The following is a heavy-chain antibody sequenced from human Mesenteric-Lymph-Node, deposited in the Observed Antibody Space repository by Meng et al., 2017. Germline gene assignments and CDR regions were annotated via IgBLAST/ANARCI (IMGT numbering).Heavy chain of an antibody. J-gene: IGHJ1*01. Sequence: GESLKISCAASGFTFSSYGMHWVRQAPGKGLEWVAVIWYDGSNKYYADSVKGRFTISRDNSKNTLYLQMNSLRAEDTAVYYCAREYSGSYLWYFQHWGQGTLVTVSS. CDR2: IWYDGSNK. CDR3: AREYSGSYLWYFQH. V-gene: IGHV3-33*01. D-gene: IGHD1-26*01. CDR1: GFTFSSYG.